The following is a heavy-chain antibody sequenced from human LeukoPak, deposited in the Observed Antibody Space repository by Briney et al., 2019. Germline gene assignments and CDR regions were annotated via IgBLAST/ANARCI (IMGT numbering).Heavy chain of an antibody. CDR2: IYSGGST. CDR3: ARGGSYFDWSPTDY. Sequence: GGSLRLSCAASGFTVSNNYMTWVRQAPGKGLEWVSLIYSGGSTYYADSVKGRFTISRDNSKNTLYLQMNSLRAEDTAVYYCARGGSYFDWSPTDYWGQGTLVTVSS. J-gene: IGHJ4*02. V-gene: IGHV3-66*01. D-gene: IGHD3-9*01. CDR1: GFTVSNNY.